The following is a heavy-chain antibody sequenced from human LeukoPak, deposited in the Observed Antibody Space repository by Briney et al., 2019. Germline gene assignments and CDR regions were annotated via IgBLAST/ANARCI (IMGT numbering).Heavy chain of an antibody. CDR1: GGSISSYY. D-gene: IGHD3-10*01. CDR3: ARAYGSGTPIGGFDY. J-gene: IGHJ4*02. V-gene: IGHV4-59*01. Sequence: SETLSLTCTVSGGSISSYYWSWIRQPPGKGLEWIGYIYYGGSTNYNPSLKSRVTISVDTSKNQFSLKLSSVTAADTAVYYCARAYGSGTPIGGFDYWGQGTLVTVSS. CDR2: IYYGGST.